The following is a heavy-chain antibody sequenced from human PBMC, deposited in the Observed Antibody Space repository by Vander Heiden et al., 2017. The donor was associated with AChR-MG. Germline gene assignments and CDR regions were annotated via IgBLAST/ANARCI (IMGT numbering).Heavy chain of an antibody. CDR3: ARGEYDFWSGPVDY. V-gene: IGHV3-30-3*01. Sequence: QVQLVESGGGVVQPGRSLRLSCAASGFTFSSYAMHWVRQAPGKGLEWVAVISYDGSNKYYADSVKGRFTISRDNSKNTLYLQMNSLRAEDTAVYYCARGEYDFWSGPVDYWGQGTLVTVSS. CDR1: GFTFSSYA. J-gene: IGHJ4*02. D-gene: IGHD3-3*01. CDR2: ISYDGSNK.